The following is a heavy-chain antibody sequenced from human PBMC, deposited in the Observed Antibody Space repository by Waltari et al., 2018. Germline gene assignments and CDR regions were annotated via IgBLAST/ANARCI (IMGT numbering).Heavy chain of an antibody. D-gene: IGHD3-22*01. CDR1: EFTFSSYA. CDR3: ARDYCDRTNCHGMDV. CDR2: ISYNARNI. Sequence: QVQLVEAGGGVVQPGKSLRLSCAASEFTFSSYAMHWVRQAPGKGLEWVAVISYNARNIYYVDIVKCRFTISRDNSRKTVFLQMSRLRAEDTAVYYCARDYCDRTNCHGMDVWGLGTTVTVSS. V-gene: IGHV3-30*04. J-gene: IGHJ6*02.